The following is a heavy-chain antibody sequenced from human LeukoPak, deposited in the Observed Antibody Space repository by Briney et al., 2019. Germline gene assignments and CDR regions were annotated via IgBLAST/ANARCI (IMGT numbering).Heavy chain of an antibody. V-gene: IGHV3-23*01. CDR3: AQTRDYYGPGNHYFDY. D-gene: IGHD3-10*01. CDR1: GFTFSSYA. Sequence: GGSLRLSCAASGFTFSSYAMSWVRQAPGKGLEWVSAISGSGGSTYYADSVKGRFTISRDNSKNTLYLQMNSLRAEDTAVYYCAQTRDYYGPGNHYFDYWGQGTLVTVSS. CDR2: ISGSGGST. J-gene: IGHJ4*02.